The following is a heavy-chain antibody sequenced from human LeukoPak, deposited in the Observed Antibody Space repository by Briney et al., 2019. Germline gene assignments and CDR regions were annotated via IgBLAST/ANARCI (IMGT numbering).Heavy chain of an antibody. CDR2: MNPNSGNT. CDR1: GYAFTSYD. D-gene: IGHD2-15*01. J-gene: IGHJ5*02. CDR3: ARGGRDCSGGTCYRWFDP. Sequence: ASVKVFCKAAGYAFTSYDINWVRQATGQGPEWMGWMNPNSGNTGYAQKFQGRVTISRNSSTNTAYMELSSLRPEDTAVYYCARGGRDCSGGTCYRWFDPWGQGTLVTVSS. V-gene: IGHV1-8*03.